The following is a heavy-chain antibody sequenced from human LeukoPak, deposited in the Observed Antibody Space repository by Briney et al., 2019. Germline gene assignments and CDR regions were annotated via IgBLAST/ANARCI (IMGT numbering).Heavy chain of an antibody. J-gene: IGHJ4*02. CDR1: GGSISSYY. V-gene: IGHV4-59*01. Sequence: SETLSLTCTVSGGSISSYYWSWIRQPPGKGLESIGYIYYSGSTNYNPSLKSRVTISVDTSKNQFSLKLSSVTSADTAVYYCARGRSSWYDFDYWGQGTLVTVSS. CDR3: ARGRSSWYDFDY. CDR2: IYYSGST. D-gene: IGHD6-13*01.